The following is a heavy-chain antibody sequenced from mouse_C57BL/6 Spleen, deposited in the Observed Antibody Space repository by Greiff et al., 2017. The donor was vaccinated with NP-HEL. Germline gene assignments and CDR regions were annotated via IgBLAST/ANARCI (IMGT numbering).Heavy chain of an antibody. V-gene: IGHV5-4*01. J-gene: IGHJ2*01. D-gene: IGHD1-1*01. CDR2: ISDGGSYT. CDR3: ARDRITTVVEGYYFDY. Sequence: DVKLVESGGGLVKPGGSLKLTCAASGFTFSSDAMSWVRQTPEKRLEWVATISDGGSYTYYPDNEKGRFTISRDNAKHNLYLQMSHLKSEDTAMYYCARDRITTVVEGYYFDYWGQGTTLTVSS. CDR1: GFTFSSDA.